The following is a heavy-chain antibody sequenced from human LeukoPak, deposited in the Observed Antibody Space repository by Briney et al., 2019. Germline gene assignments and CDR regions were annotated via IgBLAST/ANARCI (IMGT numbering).Heavy chain of an antibody. J-gene: IGHJ6*03. CDR2: INTNTGNP. D-gene: IGHD2-15*01. V-gene: IGHV7-4-1*02. CDR3: ARSVEGYCSGGSCYSYYYYMDV. Sequence: ASVKVSCKASGYTFTSYAMNWVRQAPGQGLEWMGWINTNTGNPTYAQGFTGRFVFSLDTSVSTAYLQISSLKAEDTAVYYCARSVEGYCSGGSCYSYYYYMDVWGKGTTVTVSS. CDR1: GYTFTSYA.